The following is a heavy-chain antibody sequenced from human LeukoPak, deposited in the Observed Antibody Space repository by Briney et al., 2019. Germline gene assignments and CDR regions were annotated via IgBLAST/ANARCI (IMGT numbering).Heavy chain of an antibody. V-gene: IGHV1-69*05. CDR1: GGTFSSYA. D-gene: IGHD6-19*01. CDR2: IIPIFGTA. J-gene: IGHJ5*02. CDR3: ARDGGYSSGWRGNWFDP. Sequence: GSSVKVSCKASGGTFSSYAISWVRQAPRQGLEWMGRIIPIFGTANYAQKFQGRVTITTDESTSTAYMELSSLRSEDTAVYYCARDGGYSSGWRGNWFDPWGQGTLVTVSS.